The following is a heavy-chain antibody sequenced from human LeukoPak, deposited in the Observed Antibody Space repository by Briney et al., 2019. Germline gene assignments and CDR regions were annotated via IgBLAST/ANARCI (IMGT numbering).Heavy chain of an antibody. CDR1: GGTFSSYA. J-gene: IGHJ5*02. CDR2: IIPILGIA. D-gene: IGHD6-13*01. Sequence: SVKVSCKASGGTFSSYAISWVRQAPGQGLEWMGRIIPILGIANYAQKFQGRVTIAADKSTSTAYMELSSLRSEDAAVYYCARELAAAGTGWFDPWGQGTLVTVSS. V-gene: IGHV1-69*04. CDR3: ARELAAAGTGWFDP.